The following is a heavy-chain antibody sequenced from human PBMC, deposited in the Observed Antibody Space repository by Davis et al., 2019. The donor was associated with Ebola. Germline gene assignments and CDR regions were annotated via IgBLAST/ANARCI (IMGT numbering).Heavy chain of an antibody. J-gene: IGHJ4*02. Sequence: PGGSLRLSCAASGFTFMSHAIIWVRQAPGKGLEWVSVMYTACTTRCTDYADSVKGRFIVSRDNSKNTVFLEMNSLRDADTAVYYCARHYSTVWYHYDYFDYWGQGVLVTVSS. CDR2: MYTACTTRCT. CDR3: ARHYSTVWYHYDYFDY. CDR1: GFTFMSHA. V-gene: IGHV3-66*04. D-gene: IGHD6-19*01.